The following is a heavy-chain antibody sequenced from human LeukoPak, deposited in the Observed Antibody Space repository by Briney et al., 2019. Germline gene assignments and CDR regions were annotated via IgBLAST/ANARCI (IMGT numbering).Heavy chain of an antibody. J-gene: IGHJ5*02. CDR3: ARWSSNYYDTSGRRFDP. CDR1: GGSLSDYY. V-gene: IGHV4-34*01. Sequence: PSETLSLTCAVYGGSLSDYYWSWIRQPPGKGLEWIGEINHSGSTNYTPSLKSGVTISVDTSKNQFSLKLSSVTAADTAVYYCARWSSNYYDTSGRRFDPWGQGTLVTVSS. CDR2: INHSGST. D-gene: IGHD3-22*01.